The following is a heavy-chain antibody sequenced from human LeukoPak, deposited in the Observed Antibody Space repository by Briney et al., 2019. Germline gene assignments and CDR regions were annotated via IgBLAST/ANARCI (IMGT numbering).Heavy chain of an antibody. D-gene: IGHD2-2*03. J-gene: IGHJ4*02. CDR1: GGSISGTSYY. CDR3: ARRSVAIVFDY. V-gene: IGHV4-39*01. CDR2: IDYSGST. Sequence: SETLSLTCTVSGGSISGTSYYWGWIRQPPGKGLEWIGSIDYSGSTYYNPSLKSRVTISVDTSKNQFSLKLTSVTVTDMAVYYCARRSVAIVFDYWGQGTLVTVSS.